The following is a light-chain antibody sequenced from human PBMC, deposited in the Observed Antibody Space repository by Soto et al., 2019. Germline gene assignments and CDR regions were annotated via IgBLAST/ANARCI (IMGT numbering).Light chain of an antibody. CDR2: AAS. CDR3: QKYASSVTWT. V-gene: IGKV3-20*01. J-gene: IGKJ1*01. CDR1: QSVTSNY. Sequence: EVVLTQSPGTVSLSPGERATLSCRASQSVTSNYLAWYQQKPGQAPRLLIYAASSRATGIPDRFSGSGSGTDFTLRISRLEPEDFAVYYCQKYASSVTWTFGQGTKVEIK.